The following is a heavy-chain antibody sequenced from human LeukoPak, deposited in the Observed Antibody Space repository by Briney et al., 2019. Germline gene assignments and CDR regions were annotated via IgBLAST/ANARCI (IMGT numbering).Heavy chain of an antibody. J-gene: IGHJ4*02. D-gene: IGHD3-9*01. V-gene: IGHV4-59*08. CDR3: ARLGGYDTPY. CDR1: GGSITDHY. CDR2: IYNTEAP. Sequence: PLETLSLTCSVSGGSITDHYWSWIRQPPGKGLEWIAYIYNTEAPNYNPSLNARVTMSLDMSKNQFSLRLSSVTAADTAVYYCARLGGYDTPYWGQGTLVTVSS.